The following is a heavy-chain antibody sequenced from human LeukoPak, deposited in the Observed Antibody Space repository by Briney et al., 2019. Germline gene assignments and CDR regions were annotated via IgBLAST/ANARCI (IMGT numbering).Heavy chain of an antibody. CDR2: IRYDGSNK. J-gene: IGHJ4*02. V-gene: IGHV3-30*02. D-gene: IGHD6-13*01. Sequence: PGGALRLSCAASGFTFSSFGMHWVRQAPGKGLEWVAFIRYDGSNKDYADSVKGRFTISRDNSKKTLYLQMNSLRAGDTAVYYCAKDPSRISAPHRSFDYWGQGALVTVSS. CDR3: AKDPSRISAPHRSFDY. CDR1: GFTFSSFG.